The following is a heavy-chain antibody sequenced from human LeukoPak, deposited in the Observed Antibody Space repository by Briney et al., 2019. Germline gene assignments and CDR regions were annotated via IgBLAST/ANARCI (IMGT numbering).Heavy chain of an antibody. V-gene: IGHV4-34*01. CDR3: ARPRAYSSSWYYFDH. Sequence: SETLSLTCAVYGGSFSGYYWSWIRQPPGKGLEWIGEINHSGSTNYNPSLKSRVTISVDTSKNQFSLKLSSVTAADTAVYYCARPRAYSSSWYYFDHWGQGTLITVSS. J-gene: IGHJ4*02. CDR2: INHSGST. CDR1: GGSFSGYY. D-gene: IGHD6-13*01.